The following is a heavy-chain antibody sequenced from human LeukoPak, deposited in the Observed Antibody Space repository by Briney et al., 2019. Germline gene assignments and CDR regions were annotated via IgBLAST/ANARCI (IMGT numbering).Heavy chain of an antibody. CDR2: ISYDGSYK. Sequence: PGKSLRLSCAASGFTFSGYGMHWVRQAPGKGLEWVAVISYDGSYKYYADSVQGRFTISRDNSKNTLYLQMNSLRPDDTAVYYCAKVDGVRAAPGRGRVDSWGQGTLVTVSS. J-gene: IGHJ4*02. V-gene: IGHV3-30*18. CDR3: AKVDGVRAAPGRGRVDS. D-gene: IGHD6-13*01. CDR1: GFTFSGYG.